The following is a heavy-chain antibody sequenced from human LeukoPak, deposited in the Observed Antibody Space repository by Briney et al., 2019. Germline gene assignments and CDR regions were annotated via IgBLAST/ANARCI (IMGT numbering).Heavy chain of an antibody. Sequence: GGSLRLSCAASGFTFSSYAMTWVRQPPGKGLEGVSSITGNTGNTYYADSVKGRFTISRDNSKNTLYLQMNSLRAEDTAVYYCAKRYSGSSGLYDFDYWGQGTLVTVSS. CDR3: AKRYSGSSGLYDFDY. CDR2: ITGNTGNT. V-gene: IGHV3-23*01. J-gene: IGHJ4*02. D-gene: IGHD1-26*01. CDR1: GFTFSSYA.